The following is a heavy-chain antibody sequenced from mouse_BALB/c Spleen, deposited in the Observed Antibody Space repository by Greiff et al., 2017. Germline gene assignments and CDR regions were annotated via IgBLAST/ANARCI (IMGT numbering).Heavy chain of an antibody. CDR3: SSYDGFAY. J-gene: IGHJ3*01. CDR1: GFTFSSFG. D-gene: IGHD2-12*01. CDR2: ISSGSSTI. V-gene: IGHV5-17*02. Sequence: EVQRVESGGGLVQPGGSRKLSCAASGFTFSSFGMHWVRQAPEKGLEWVAYISSGSSTIYYADTVKGRFTISRDNPKNTLFLQMTSLRSEDTAMYYCSSYDGFAYWGQGTLVTVSA.